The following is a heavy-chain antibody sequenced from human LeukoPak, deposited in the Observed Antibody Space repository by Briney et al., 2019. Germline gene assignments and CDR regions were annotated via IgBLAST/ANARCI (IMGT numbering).Heavy chain of an antibody. CDR2: IYSGGST. CDR1: GASISSGSYY. Sequence: ETLSLTCTVSGASISSGSYYWSWVRQAPGKGLEWVSVIYSGGSTYYADSVKGRFTISRDNSKNTLYLQMNSLRAEDTAVYYCARDDGGGNWFDPWGQGTLVTVSS. V-gene: IGHV3-53*01. CDR3: ARDDGGGNWFDP. D-gene: IGHD2-21*01. J-gene: IGHJ5*02.